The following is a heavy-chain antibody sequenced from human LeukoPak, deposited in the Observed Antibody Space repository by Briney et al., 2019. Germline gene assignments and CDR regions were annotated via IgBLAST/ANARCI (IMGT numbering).Heavy chain of an antibody. Sequence: HPGGSLRLSCAASGFTFSSYAMSWVRQAPGKGLEWVSGVGGDGTRYYVDSVKGRFTVSRDTAKNTLYLQMSSLRAEDTAIYYCAKTQGYYDYWGQGTLVTVSS. CDR1: GFTFSSYA. J-gene: IGHJ4*02. D-gene: IGHD3-22*01. CDR2: VGGDGTR. V-gene: IGHV3-23*01. CDR3: AKTQGYYDY.